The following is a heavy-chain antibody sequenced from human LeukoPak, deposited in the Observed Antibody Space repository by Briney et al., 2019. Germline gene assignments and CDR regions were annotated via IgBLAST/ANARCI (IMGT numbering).Heavy chain of an antibody. CDR1: GYTFTGYD. D-gene: IGHD6-13*01. CDR2: TNPSRGGT. V-gene: IGHV1-2*02. CDR3: ARGGGRYSSSWEIDY. Sequence: GAAVKVSCNASGYTFTGYDMHWVRQPPGQGREWRGWTNPSRGGTNSAQKFQGRVTMTRDTSISTAYMDLSSPRSDDTAAYYCARGGGRYSSSWEIDYWGQGTLVTVSS. J-gene: IGHJ4*02.